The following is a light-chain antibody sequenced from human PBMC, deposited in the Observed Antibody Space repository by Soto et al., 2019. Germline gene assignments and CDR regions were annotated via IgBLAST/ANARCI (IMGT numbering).Light chain of an antibody. Sequence: IVMTQSPATLSVSPGERATLSCRASQSVSSNLAWYQQKPGQAPRPHICGESTRATGTPARFSGSGSGTQFTLTISCLQSEDFAAYYCLQYNNWSGTLGQGTKVDIK. CDR3: LQYNNWSGT. V-gene: IGKV3-15*01. CDR1: QSVSSN. J-gene: IGKJ1*01. CDR2: GES.